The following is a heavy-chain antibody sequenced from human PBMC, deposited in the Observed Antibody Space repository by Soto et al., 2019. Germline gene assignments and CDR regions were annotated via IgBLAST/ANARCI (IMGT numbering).Heavy chain of an antibody. CDR3: AKDITVAGSRWGYYYYYGLDV. Sequence: GGSLRLSCAASGFTFSSYAMSWVRQAPGKGLEWVAVITYNGSNKYYADSVKGRLTISRDNSKNTLYLQMNSLRAEDTAVYYCAKDITVAGSRWGYYYYYGLDVWGQGTTVTVSS. V-gene: IGHV3-30*18. CDR2: ITYNGSNK. CDR1: GFTFSSYA. J-gene: IGHJ6*02. D-gene: IGHD6-19*01.